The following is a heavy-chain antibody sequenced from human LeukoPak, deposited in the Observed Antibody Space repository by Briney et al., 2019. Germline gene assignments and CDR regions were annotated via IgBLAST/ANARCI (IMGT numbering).Heavy chain of an antibody. CDR2: INRSGGGT. Sequence: GGSLRLSCATSGFTFADYGMSWVRQAPGKGLEWVSGINRSGGGTGYADSVKGRFTISRDNAKNSLYLQMNSLGAEDTAFYYCARGYCSSISCYNFDNWGQGTLVTVSS. J-gene: IGHJ4*02. D-gene: IGHD2-2*02. V-gene: IGHV3-20*04. CDR1: GFTFADYG. CDR3: ARGYCSSISCYNFDN.